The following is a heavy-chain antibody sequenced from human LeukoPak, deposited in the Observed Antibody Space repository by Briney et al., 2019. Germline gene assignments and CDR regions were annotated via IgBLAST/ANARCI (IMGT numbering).Heavy chain of an antibody. Sequence: ASVKVSCKAFGYTFNSYYMHWVRQAPGQGLEWMGIIDPSGGSTSYSQKFQGRVTMTRDTSTSTVYMELSSLGSEDTAVYYCARDQGYSYGSALYYFDNWGQGTLVTVSS. V-gene: IGHV1-46*02. J-gene: IGHJ4*02. CDR2: IDPSGGST. CDR1: GYTFNSYY. CDR3: ARDQGYSYGSALYYFDN. D-gene: IGHD5-18*01.